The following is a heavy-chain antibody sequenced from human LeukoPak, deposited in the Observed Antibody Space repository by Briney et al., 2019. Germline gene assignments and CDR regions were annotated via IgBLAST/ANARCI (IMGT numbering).Heavy chain of an antibody. CDR3: AKDETTDLCFDH. D-gene: IGHD2/OR15-2a*01. V-gene: IGHV3-33*06. CDR1: GFSFESYG. J-gene: IGHJ4*02. CDR2: IWYDGSNA. Sequence: GGSLRLSCAASGFSFESYGMHWVRQAPGKGLEWVAVIWYDGSNAYYADSVKGRFTISRDNSKNELHLQMNSLRVEDTAVYFCAKDETTDLCFDHWGQGTVVTVSS.